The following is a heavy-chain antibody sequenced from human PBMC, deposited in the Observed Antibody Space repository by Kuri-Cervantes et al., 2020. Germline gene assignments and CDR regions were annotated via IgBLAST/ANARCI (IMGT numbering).Heavy chain of an antibody. Sequence: GSLRLSCTVSGGSISSSTYYWGWIRQPPGKGLEWIGEINHSRSTNYNPSLKSRITISIDTSKNQFSLKLRSVTAADTAVYYCARGGRHMTIFGVLLGGDYYYMDAWGKGTTVTVSS. J-gene: IGHJ6*03. CDR1: GGSISSSTYY. CDR3: ARGGRHMTIFGVLLGGDYYYMDA. V-gene: IGHV4-39*07. CDR2: INHSRST. D-gene: IGHD3-3*01.